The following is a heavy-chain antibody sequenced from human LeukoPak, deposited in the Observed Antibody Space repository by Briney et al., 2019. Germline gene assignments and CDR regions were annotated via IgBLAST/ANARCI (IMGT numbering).Heavy chain of an antibody. D-gene: IGHD5-18*01. V-gene: IGHV4-30-4*01. J-gene: IGHJ4*02. CDR2: IYYSGST. Sequence: SETLSLTCTVSGGSISSGDYYWSWIRQPPGKGLEWIGYIYYSGSTYYNPSLKSRVTISVDTSKNQFSLKLSSVTAADTAVYYCARELVDTAMAAPFDYWGQGTLVTVSS. CDR3: ARELVDTAMAAPFDY. CDR1: GGSISSGDYY.